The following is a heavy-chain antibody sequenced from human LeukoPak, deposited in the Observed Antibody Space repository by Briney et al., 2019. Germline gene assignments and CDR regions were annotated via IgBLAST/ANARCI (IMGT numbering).Heavy chain of an antibody. Sequence: PSETLSLTCTVSGDSISSYYWSWIRRPPGKGLEWIGYIYYSGNTNYNPSLKSRVTISVDTSKNQFSLKLSSVTAADTAVYYCATSGVAVDGKFDYWGQGTLVTVSS. CDR2: IYYSGNT. CDR1: GDSISSYY. CDR3: ATSGVAVDGKFDY. D-gene: IGHD6-19*01. J-gene: IGHJ4*02. V-gene: IGHV4-59*01.